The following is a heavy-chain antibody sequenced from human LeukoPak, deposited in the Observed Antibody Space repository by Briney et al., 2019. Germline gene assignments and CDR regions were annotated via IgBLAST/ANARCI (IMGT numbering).Heavy chain of an antibody. CDR1: GYTFTGYY. D-gene: IGHD3-22*01. CDR2: INPNSGGT. CDR3: ARDPTPYYYYDSSGYYPNWFDP. J-gene: IGHJ5*02. Sequence: GASVKVSCKASGYTFTGYYMHWVRQAPGQGLEWMGWINPNSGGTNYAQKLQGRVTMTTDTSTSTAYMELRSLRSDDTAVYYCARDPTPYYYYDSSGYYPNWFDPWGQGTLVTVSS. V-gene: IGHV1-2*02.